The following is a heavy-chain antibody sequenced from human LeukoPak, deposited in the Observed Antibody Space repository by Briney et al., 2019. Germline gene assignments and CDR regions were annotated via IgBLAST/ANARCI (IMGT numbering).Heavy chain of an antibody. CDR3: PRAGIPNKRLFAY. Sequence: ASVKVSCKASGGTFSSYAISWVRQAPGQGLEWMGGIIPIFGTANYAQKFQGRVKITADKSTSTAYMQQSSLRSEETAVFYCPRAGIPNKRLFAYWVQRTLVTVPS. CDR1: GGTFSSYA. J-gene: IGHJ4*02. V-gene: IGHV1-69*06. CDR2: IIPIFGTA. D-gene: IGHD5-18*01.